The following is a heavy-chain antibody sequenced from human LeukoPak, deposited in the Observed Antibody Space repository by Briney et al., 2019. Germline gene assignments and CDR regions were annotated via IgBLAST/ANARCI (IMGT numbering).Heavy chain of an antibody. J-gene: IGHJ4*02. Sequence: SETLSLTCAVYGGSFSGYYWSWIRQPPGKGLEWIGEINHSGSTNYNPSLKSRVTISVDTSKNQFSLKLSSVTAADTAVYYCARAEWELLPLYYFDYWGQGTLVTVSS. D-gene: IGHD1-26*01. V-gene: IGHV4-34*01. CDR2: INHSGST. CDR3: ARAEWELLPLYYFDY. CDR1: GGSFSGYY.